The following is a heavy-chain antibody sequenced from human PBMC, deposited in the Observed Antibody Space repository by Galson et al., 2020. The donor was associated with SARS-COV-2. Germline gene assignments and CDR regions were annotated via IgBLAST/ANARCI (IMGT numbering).Heavy chain of an antibody. CDR3: VRSGSYPTYYNGMDV. J-gene: IGHJ6*02. V-gene: IGHV4-61*02. CDR2: IDTLGRT. D-gene: IGHD1-26*01. CDR1: GGSISSDSYY. Sequence: SQTLSLTCTVSGGSISSDSYYYNWIRQPAGKGLEWIGRIDTLGRTNYNPSLQSRVTISLEASQNQFSLGLRSMTAADSAVYYCVRSGSYPTYYNGMDVWGQGTTVTVSS.